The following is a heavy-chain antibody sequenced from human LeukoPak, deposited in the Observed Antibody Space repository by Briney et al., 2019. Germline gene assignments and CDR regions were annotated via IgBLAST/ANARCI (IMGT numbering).Heavy chain of an antibody. D-gene: IGHD3-3*01. J-gene: IGHJ6*02. CDR3: ARITYYDFWSGYGTDYYYGMDV. Sequence: GGSLRLSCAASGFTVSSNYMSWVRQAPGKGLEWVSVIYSGGSTYYADSVKGRFTISRDNSKNTLYLQMNSPRAEDTAVYYCARITYYDFWSGYGTDYYYGMDVWGQGTTVTVSS. CDR2: IYSGGST. V-gene: IGHV3-66*01. CDR1: GFTVSSNY.